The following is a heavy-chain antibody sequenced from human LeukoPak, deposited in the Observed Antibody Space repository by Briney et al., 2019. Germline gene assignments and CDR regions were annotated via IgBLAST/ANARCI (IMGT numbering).Heavy chain of an antibody. D-gene: IGHD2-2*01. CDR3: ARVTSEVRYNWFDP. Sequence: ASVKVSCKTSGYTFTDYDINWVRQAPGQGLEWMGYIHPSSGYRESAQKFQGRVTMTRNVSTGTAYMELSSLTSEDTAVYYCARVTSEVRYNWFDPWGQGTLITVSS. J-gene: IGHJ5*02. V-gene: IGHV1-8*01. CDR2: IHPSSGYR. CDR1: GYTFTDYD.